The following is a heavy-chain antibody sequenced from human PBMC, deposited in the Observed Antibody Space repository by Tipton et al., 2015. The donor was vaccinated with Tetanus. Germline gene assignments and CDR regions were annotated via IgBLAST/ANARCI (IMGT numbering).Heavy chain of an antibody. V-gene: IGHV4-59*01. CDR3: VANDGGLEHGQH. CDR2: IYYSGSI. D-gene: IGHD2-8*01. CDR1: GGSISSYF. Sequence: TLSLTCTVSGGSISSYFWSWIRQPPGKGLEWIGYIYYSGSINYNPSLKSRVTIAVDTSKNQFSLKLSSVTAADTAVYYCVANDGGLEHGQHWGQGTLVTVSS. J-gene: IGHJ1*01.